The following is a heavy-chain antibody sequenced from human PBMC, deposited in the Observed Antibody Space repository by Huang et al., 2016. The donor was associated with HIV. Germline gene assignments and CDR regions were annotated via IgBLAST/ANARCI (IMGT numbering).Heavy chain of an antibody. Sequence: QVQLQESGPGLVKPSETLSLTCTVSGGSISSHYWNWLRQPPGKGLEWIGSIYYRGSTNDNPPLKGRVTISVDTSKNQFSRKLNSVTAADTAVYYCARGRLKLRFLEWVPVVLDYWGQGTLVTVSS. V-gene: IGHV4-59*11. CDR2: IYYRGST. CDR3: ARGRLKLRFLEWVPVVLDY. CDR1: GGSISSHY. D-gene: IGHD3-3*01. J-gene: IGHJ4*02.